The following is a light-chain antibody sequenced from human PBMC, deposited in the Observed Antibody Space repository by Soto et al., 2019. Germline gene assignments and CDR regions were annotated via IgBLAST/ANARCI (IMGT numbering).Light chain of an antibody. J-gene: IGKJ1*01. V-gene: IGKV2-28*01. Sequence: IVITQSPLSLPVTPGEPASISCMSSQNLLHSDGFNYLDWYLQKPGQSPQLLTFLGSYRASGVPDRFSGSGSGTDFALRISRVEAEDVGVYYCMQAIQTRTFGPGTKVDIK. CDR1: QNLLHSDGFNY. CDR2: LGS. CDR3: MQAIQTRT.